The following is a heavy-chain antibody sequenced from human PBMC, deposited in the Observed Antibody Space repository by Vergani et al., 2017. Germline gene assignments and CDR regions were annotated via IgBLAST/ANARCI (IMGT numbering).Heavy chain of an antibody. Sequence: QVQLVQSGAEVKKPGASVQVSCKASGYTFTSYGISWVRQAPGQGLEWMVWISAYNGNTNYAQKLQGRVTMTTDTSTSTAYMELSSLRSDDTAVYYCARAYDFWSGYSRYYMDVWGKGTTVTVSS. CDR2: ISAYNGNT. J-gene: IGHJ6*03. CDR1: GYTFTSYG. CDR3: ARAYDFWSGYSRYYMDV. V-gene: IGHV1-18*01. D-gene: IGHD3-3*01.